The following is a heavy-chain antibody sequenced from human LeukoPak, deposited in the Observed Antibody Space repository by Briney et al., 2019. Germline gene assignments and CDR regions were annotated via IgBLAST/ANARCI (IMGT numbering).Heavy chain of an antibody. CDR1: GGTFGSYA. D-gene: IGHD1-26*01. CDR3: ARQEGELLPRYFDY. V-gene: IGHV1-69*04. Sequence: SVKVSCKASGGTFGSYAISWVRQAPGQGLEWMGRIIPIFGIANYAQKFQGRVTITADKSTSTVYMELSSLRPEDTAVYYCARQEGELLPRYFDYWGQGTLVTVSS. CDR2: IIPIFGIA. J-gene: IGHJ4*02.